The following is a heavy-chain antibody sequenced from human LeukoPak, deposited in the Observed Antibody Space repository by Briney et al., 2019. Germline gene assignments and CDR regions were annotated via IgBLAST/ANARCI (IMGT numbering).Heavy chain of an antibody. J-gene: IGHJ4*02. CDR1: GYTFTSYG. D-gene: IGHD4-11*01. CDR2: ISGYNGNT. CDR3: ARVGYSNYGDY. V-gene: IGHV1-18*01. Sequence: GASLKVSCKASGYTFTSYGISWVRQAPGQGLEWMGWISGYNGNTDYAQKVQGRVTMTTDTSTSTAYMELRSLRSDDTAVYYCARVGYSNYGDYWGQGTLVTVSS.